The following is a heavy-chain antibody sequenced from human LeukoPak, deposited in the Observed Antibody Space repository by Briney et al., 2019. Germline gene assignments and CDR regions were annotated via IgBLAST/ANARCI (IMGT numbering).Heavy chain of an antibody. J-gene: IGHJ4*02. D-gene: IGHD6-19*01. CDR2: IYYSGST. Sequence: SETLSLTCTVSGGSISSYYWSWIRQPPGKGLEWIGYIYYSGSTNYNPSLKSRVTISVDTSKNQFSLKLSSVTAADTAVYYCATGYSSGWLLFDYWGQGTLVTVSS. CDR1: GGSISSYY. V-gene: IGHV4-59*01. CDR3: ATGYSSGWLLFDY.